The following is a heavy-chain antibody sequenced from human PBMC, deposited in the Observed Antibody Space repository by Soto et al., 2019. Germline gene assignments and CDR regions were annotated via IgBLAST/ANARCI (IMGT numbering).Heavy chain of an antibody. CDR3: ARDLGASSSWYLLYGGGGHYYGMDV. J-gene: IGHJ6*02. CDR2: IWYDGSNK. Sequence: PGGSLRLSCAASGFTFSSYGMHWVRQAPGKGLEWVAVIWYDGSNKYYADSVKGRFTISRDNSKNTLYLQMNSLRAEDTAVYYCARDLGASSSWYLLYGGGGHYYGMDVWGQGTTVTVSS. V-gene: IGHV3-33*01. CDR1: GFTFSSYG. D-gene: IGHD6-13*01.